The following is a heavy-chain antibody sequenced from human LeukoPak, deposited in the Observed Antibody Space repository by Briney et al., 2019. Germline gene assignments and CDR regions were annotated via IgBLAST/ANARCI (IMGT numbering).Heavy chain of an antibody. J-gene: IGHJ4*02. V-gene: IGHV4-59*08. CDR3: ARLSSGSSSWYDIDY. CDR2: IYYSGST. CDR1: GGSISSYY. Sequence: SETLSLTCTVSGGSISSYYWSWIRQPPGKGLEWIGNIYYSGSTNYNASLKSRVTISVDTSKNQFSLKLSSETAADTAVYYCARLSSGSSSWYDIDYWGQGTLVTVSS. D-gene: IGHD6-13*01.